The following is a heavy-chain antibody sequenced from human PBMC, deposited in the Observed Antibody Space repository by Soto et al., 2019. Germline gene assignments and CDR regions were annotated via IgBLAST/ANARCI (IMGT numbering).Heavy chain of an antibody. CDR2: IYPGDSDT. V-gene: IGHV5-51*01. CDR1: GYSVTIYW. CDR3: SRRGIAAAGTIHYYYCLCV. D-gene: IGHD6-13*01. J-gene: IGHJ6*04. Sequence: SRKIARKGSGYSVTIYWIDYVLQMPGKVMDWMGVIYPGDSDTRYIPSFQGQGTISADKSISTAYRQWSSLKASNTALYFCSRRGIAAAGTIHYYYCLCVWGKGTRITVSS.